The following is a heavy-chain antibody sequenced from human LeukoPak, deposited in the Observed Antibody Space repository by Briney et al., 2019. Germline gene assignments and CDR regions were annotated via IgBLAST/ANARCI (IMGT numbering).Heavy chain of an antibody. CDR3: ARGVLPGIAAAPYEFDP. D-gene: IGHD6-13*01. CDR1: GYTFTGYY. Sequence: ASVKVSCKASGYTFTGYYMHWLRQAPGQGLEWMGWINPNSGGTNYAQKFQGRVTMTRDTSISTAYMELSRLRSDDTAVYYCARGVLPGIAAAPYEFDPWGQGTLVTVSS. CDR2: INPNSGGT. J-gene: IGHJ5*02. V-gene: IGHV1-2*02.